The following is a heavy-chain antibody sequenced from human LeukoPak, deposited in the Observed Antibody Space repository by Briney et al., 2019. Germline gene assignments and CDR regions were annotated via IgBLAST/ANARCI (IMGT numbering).Heavy chain of an antibody. V-gene: IGHV4-39*01. CDR3: ARQDVVYSGSYFLDY. CDR1: GGSISSSSYY. J-gene: IGHJ4*02. Sequence: SETLSLTCTVSGGSISSSSYYWGRIRQPPGKGLEWIGNIYYSGRTYYNPSLKSRVTISVDSSKNQFSLKLSSVTAADTAIYYCARQDVVYSGSYFLDYWGQGTLVTVSS. D-gene: IGHD3-10*02. CDR2: IYYSGRT.